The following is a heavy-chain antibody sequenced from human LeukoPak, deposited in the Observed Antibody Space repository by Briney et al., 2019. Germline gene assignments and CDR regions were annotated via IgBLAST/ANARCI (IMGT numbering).Heavy chain of an antibody. CDR2: INHSGST. V-gene: IGHV4-34*01. J-gene: IGHJ3*02. CDR1: GGSISSYY. Sequence: SETLSLTCTVSGGSISSYYWSWIRQPPGKGLEWIGEINHSGSTNYNPSLKSRVTISVDTSKNQFSLKLSSVTAADTAVYYCAYAFDIWGQGTMVTVSS. CDR3: AYAFDI.